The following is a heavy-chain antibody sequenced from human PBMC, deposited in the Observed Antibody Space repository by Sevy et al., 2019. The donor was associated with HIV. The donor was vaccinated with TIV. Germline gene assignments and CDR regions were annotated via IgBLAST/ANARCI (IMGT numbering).Heavy chain of an antibody. D-gene: IGHD6-19*01. CDR2: ISGSGGST. J-gene: IGHJ4*02. CDR1: GFTFSSYA. CDR3: AKVKRIAVAGRSYFDY. Sequence: GGSLRLSCAASGFTFSSYAMSWVRQAPGKGLEWFSAISGSGGSTYYADSVKGRFTISRDNSKNTLYLQMNSLRAEDTAVYYCAKVKRIAVAGRSYFDYWGQGTLVTVSS. V-gene: IGHV3-23*01.